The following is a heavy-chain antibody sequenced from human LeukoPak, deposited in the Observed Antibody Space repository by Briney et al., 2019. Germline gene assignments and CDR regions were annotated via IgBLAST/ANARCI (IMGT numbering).Heavy chain of an antibody. D-gene: IGHD5-12*01. V-gene: IGHV3-23*01. Sequence: GGSLRLSCVASGFSFNNYAMNWVRQAPGKGLEWVSLIIGSSGTTFYADSVKGRFTISRDKSKSTLYLQMNSLRAEDTAVYYYAKGAYDYIEIAYFDYWGQGRLVTVSS. CDR3: AKGAYDYIEIAYFDY. CDR2: IIGSSGTT. J-gene: IGHJ4*02. CDR1: GFSFNNYA.